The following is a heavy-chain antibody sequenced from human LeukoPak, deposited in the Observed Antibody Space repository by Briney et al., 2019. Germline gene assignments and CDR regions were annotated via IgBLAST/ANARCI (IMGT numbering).Heavy chain of an antibody. D-gene: IGHD2-21*01. V-gene: IGHV4-61*08. Sequence: SETLSLTCTVSGGSISSGGYYWSWIRQHPGKGLEWIGYLFHSGSTNYNPSLKSRVTISVDTSKNQFSLKLNSVTAADTAVYYCARAGASYSFDYWGQGTLVTVSS. CDR2: LFHSGST. CDR3: ARAGASYSFDY. J-gene: IGHJ4*02. CDR1: GGSISSGGYY.